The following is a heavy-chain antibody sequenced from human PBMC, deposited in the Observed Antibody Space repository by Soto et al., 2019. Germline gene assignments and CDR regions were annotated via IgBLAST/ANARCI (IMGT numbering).Heavy chain of an antibody. CDR2: ISSGGRDT. V-gene: IGHV3-48*01. Sequence: EVQLVESGGGLIQPGGSLRLSCEVSGFTFRSYAMMWVRQAPGKGLEWVSKISSGGRDTYYADSVKGRFTISRDNAKSTLHLQMNNLRVEDTAVYYCLREYFGESIWGQGTMVTVSP. CDR3: LREYFGESI. D-gene: IGHD3-10*01. CDR1: GFTFRSYA. J-gene: IGHJ3*01.